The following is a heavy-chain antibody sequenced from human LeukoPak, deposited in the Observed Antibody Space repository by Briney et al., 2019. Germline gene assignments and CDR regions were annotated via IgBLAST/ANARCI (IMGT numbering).Heavy chain of an antibody. D-gene: IGHD2-15*01. J-gene: IGHJ4*02. CDR1: GFTFSSYA. Sequence: GGSLRLSCAASGFTFSSYAMNWVRQAPGKGPEWVSAISGSGGSTYYADSVKGRFTISRDNSKNTLYLQMNSLRAEDTAVYYCAKGAVVVAATLTYYFDYWGQGTLVTVSS. CDR2: ISGSGGST. CDR3: AKGAVVVAATLTYYFDY. V-gene: IGHV3-23*01.